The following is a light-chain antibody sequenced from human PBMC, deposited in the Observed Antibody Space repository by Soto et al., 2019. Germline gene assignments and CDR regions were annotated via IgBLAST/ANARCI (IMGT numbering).Light chain of an antibody. J-gene: IGKJ2*02. V-gene: IGKV3-20*01. Sequence: EIVLTQSPDTLSLSPGERATISCRASQSVSASFLAWYQQKPGQAPRLLIYGASSRATGIPDRFSGSGSGTHFTLTISRLDPEDAAVYYCQQRGTFGQGTKLEIK. CDR1: QSVSASF. CDR2: GAS. CDR3: QQRGT.